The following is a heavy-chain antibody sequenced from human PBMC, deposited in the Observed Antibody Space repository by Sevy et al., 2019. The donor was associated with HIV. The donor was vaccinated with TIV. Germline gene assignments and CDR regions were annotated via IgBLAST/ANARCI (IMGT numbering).Heavy chain of an antibody. CDR1: GFTFSSHA. D-gene: IGHD3-22*01. J-gene: IGHJ4*02. CDR2: IGTNGDGR. Sequence: GGSLRLSCVASGFTFSSHAMNWVRQVPGKGLEWVSSIGTNGDGRYYADSVKGRFTISRDNSKSTLYLQMKSLRAEDTALYYCSKPIYFYDNSGYSGDYWGQGIRVTVSS. V-gene: IGHV3-23*01. CDR3: SKPIYFYDNSGYSGDY.